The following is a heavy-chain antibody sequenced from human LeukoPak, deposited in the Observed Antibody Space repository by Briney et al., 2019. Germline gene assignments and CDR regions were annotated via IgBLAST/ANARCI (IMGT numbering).Heavy chain of an antibody. Sequence: GGSLRLSCAASGLTLDEYGMSWVRQAPGKGLKWVSGINRNGGITGYAESVKGRFTISRDNAKNSLYLQMNSLRAEDTASYHCARKGLGGELGGFDYWGQGTLVTVSS. J-gene: IGHJ4*02. D-gene: IGHD1-26*01. CDR2: INRNGGIT. V-gene: IGHV3-20*01. CDR1: GLTLDEYG. CDR3: ARKGLGGELGGFDY.